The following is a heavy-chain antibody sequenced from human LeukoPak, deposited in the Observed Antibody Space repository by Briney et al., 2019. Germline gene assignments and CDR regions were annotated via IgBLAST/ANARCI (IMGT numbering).Heavy chain of an antibody. Sequence: PSETLSLTCAVYGGSFSGYYWSWIRQPPGKGLEWIGEINHSGSTNYNPSLKSRVTISVDTSKNQFSLKLSSVTAADTAVYYCARGVKQWVVRGGMDVWGQGTTVTVSS. CDR3: ARGVKQWVVRGGMDV. D-gene: IGHD6-19*01. CDR1: GGSFSGYY. V-gene: IGHV4-34*01. J-gene: IGHJ6*02. CDR2: INHSGST.